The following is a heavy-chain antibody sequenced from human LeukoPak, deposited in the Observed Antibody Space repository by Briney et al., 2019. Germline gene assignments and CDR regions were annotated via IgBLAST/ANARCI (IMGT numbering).Heavy chain of an antibody. V-gene: IGHV4-38-2*01. CDR1: GYSISSGYY. D-gene: IGHD1-20*01. Sequence: PSETLSLTSAVSGYSISSGYYWGWIRQPPGKGLEWIGSIYHSGSTYYNPSLKSRVTISVDTSKNQFSLKLSSVTAADTAVYYCARLITGSYWYFDLWGRGTLVTVSS. J-gene: IGHJ2*01. CDR2: IYHSGST. CDR3: ARLITGSYWYFDL.